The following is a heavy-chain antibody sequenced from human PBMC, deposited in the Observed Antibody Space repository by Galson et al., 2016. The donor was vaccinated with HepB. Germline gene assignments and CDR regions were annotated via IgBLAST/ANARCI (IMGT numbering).Heavy chain of an antibody. V-gene: IGHV6-1*01. CDR1: GDSVSSNSAA. CDR2: TYYRSKWYN. J-gene: IGHJ4*02. Sequence: CAISGDSVSSNSAAWHWIRQSPSRGLEWLGRTYYRSKWYNDYTVSVKGRITINPDTSKNQFSLQLNSVTPEGTAVYYCARQYGTYFAYWGRGTLVTVSS. D-gene: IGHD4-17*01. CDR3: ARQYGTYFAY.